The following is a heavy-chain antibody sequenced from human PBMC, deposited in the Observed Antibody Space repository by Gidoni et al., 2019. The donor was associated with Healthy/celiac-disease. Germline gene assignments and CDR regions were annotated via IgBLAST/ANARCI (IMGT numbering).Heavy chain of an antibody. J-gene: IGHJ3*02. CDR2: IYHSGST. Sequence: QVQLQESGPGLVKPSETLSLTCAVSGYSISSGYYWGWIRQPPGKGLEWIGSIYHSGSTYYNPSLKSRVTISVDTSKNQFSLKLSSVTAADTAVYYCARDQYAYYDFWSGYSANDAFDIWGQGTMVTVSS. CDR1: GYSISSGYY. V-gene: IGHV4-38-2*02. D-gene: IGHD3-3*01. CDR3: ARDQYAYYDFWSGYSANDAFDI.